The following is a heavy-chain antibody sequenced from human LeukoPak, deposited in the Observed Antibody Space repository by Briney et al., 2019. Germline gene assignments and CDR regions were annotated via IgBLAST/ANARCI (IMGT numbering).Heavy chain of an antibody. D-gene: IGHD2-15*01. V-gene: IGHV3-23*01. Sequence: GRSLRLSCAASGLTFSDYAMSWFRQAPGKGLEWVSGITSGFTPHYADSVKGRFTISRDNSKNTFHLQLNSLRAEDTAVYYCAKDYSDSRVADVFFEYWGQGTLVTVSS. CDR1: GLTFSDYA. CDR3: AKDYSDSRVADVFFEY. J-gene: IGHJ4*02. CDR2: ITSGFTP.